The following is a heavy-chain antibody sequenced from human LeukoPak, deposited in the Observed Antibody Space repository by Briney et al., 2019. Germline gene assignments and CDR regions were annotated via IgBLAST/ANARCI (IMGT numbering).Heavy chain of an antibody. CDR2: IFYRGSFSYGGTT. CDR3: ARQISENKDY. CDR1: GVSISGFY. V-gene: IGHV4-59*08. J-gene: IGHJ4*02. Sequence: PSETLSLTCTVSGVSISGFYWIWIRQSPGRGLEWMGSIFYRGSFSYGGTTFYNPSLQSRVTISVDTSKNAFSLRLRSVTAADTAVYYCARQISENKDYWGQGTLVTASS. D-gene: IGHD1/OR15-1a*01.